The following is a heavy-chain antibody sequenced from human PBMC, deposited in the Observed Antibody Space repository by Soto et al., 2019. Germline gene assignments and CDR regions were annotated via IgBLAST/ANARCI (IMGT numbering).Heavy chain of an antibody. D-gene: IGHD2-8*01. CDR2: IYYSGST. J-gene: IGHJ5*02. CDR1: GGSISSYY. V-gene: IGHV4-59*01. Sequence: SETLSLTCTVSGGSISSYYWSWIRQPPGKGLEWIGYIYYSGSTNYNPSLKSRVTISVDTSKNQFSLKLSSVTAADTAVYYCERGYCTNGVCFGTWFDPWGQGTLVTVSS. CDR3: ERGYCTNGVCFGTWFDP.